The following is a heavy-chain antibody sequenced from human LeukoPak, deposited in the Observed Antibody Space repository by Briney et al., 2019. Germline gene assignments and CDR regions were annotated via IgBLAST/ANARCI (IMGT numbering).Heavy chain of an antibody. J-gene: IGHJ3*02. CDR2: IYYSGST. D-gene: IGHD5-18*01. CDR1: GGSISSGGYY. CDR3: ARGDTAMVNDAFDI. Sequence: SQTLSLTCTVSGGSISSGGYYWSWIRQHPGKGLEWIGYIYYSGSTYYNPSLKSRVTISVDTSKNQFSLKLSSVTAADTAVYYCARGDTAMVNDAFDIWGQGAMVTVSS. V-gene: IGHV4-31*03.